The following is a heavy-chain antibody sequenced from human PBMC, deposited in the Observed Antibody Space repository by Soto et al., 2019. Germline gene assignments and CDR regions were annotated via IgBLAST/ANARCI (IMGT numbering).Heavy chain of an antibody. CDR1: GFTFSSYS. CDR3: ARAIAGIAVAGCFDY. Sequence: PGGSLRLSCAASGFTFSSYSMNWVLQAPGKGLEWVSSISSSSSYIYYADSVKGRFTISRDNAKNSLYLQMNSLRAEDTAVYYCARAIAGIAVAGCFDYWGQGTLVTVSS. CDR2: ISSSSSYI. D-gene: IGHD6-19*01. J-gene: IGHJ4*02. V-gene: IGHV3-21*01.